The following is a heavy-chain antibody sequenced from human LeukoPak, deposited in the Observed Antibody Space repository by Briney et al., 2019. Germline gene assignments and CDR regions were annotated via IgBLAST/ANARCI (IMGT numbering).Heavy chain of an antibody. J-gene: IGHJ4*02. CDR3: ARVGYCSGGSCYRRGSYFDY. V-gene: IGHV3-74*01. CDR2: INSDGSST. CDR1: GFTFSSYW. Sequence: GVSLRLSCAASGFTFSSYWMHWVRQAPGKGLVWVSRINSDGSSTSYADSVKGRFTISRDNAKNTLYLQMNSLRAEDTAVYYCARVGYCSGGSCYRRGSYFDYWGQGTLVTVSS. D-gene: IGHD2-15*01.